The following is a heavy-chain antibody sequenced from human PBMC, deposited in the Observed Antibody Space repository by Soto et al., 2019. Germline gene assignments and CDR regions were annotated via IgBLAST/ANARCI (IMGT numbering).Heavy chain of an antibody. CDR2: IYHSGSP. Sequence: SETLSLTCTVSGDTISTGGYTWAWIRQPPGKGLEWIGNIYHSGSPYYNPSLKSRVTISVDTSKNQFSLKLSSVTAADTAVYYCASPKIAFYNWFDPWGQGTLVTVSS. V-gene: IGHV4-39*01. CDR3: ASPKIAFYNWFDP. D-gene: IGHD3-3*02. J-gene: IGHJ5*02. CDR1: GDTISTGGYT.